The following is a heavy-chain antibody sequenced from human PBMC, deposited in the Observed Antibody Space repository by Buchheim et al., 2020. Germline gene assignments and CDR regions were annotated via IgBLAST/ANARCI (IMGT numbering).Heavy chain of an antibody. D-gene: IGHD2-2*02. V-gene: IGHV3-23*01. J-gene: IGHJ6*03. CDR1: GFSFSTYA. CDR2: INGNGDNT. CDR3: ANRDIVVVPAALPTNLGLDYYYMDV. Sequence: EVQLLESGGGLVQPGGSLRLSCAGSGFSFSTYAMNWVRQAPGKGLEWVSDINGNGDNTYYADSVKGRFTISRDNSKNTLYLQMNSLRAEDTAVYYCANRDIVVVPAALPTNLGLDYYYMDVWGKGTT.